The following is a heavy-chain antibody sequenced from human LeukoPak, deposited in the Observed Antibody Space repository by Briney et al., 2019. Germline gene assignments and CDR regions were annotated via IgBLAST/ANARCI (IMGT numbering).Heavy chain of an antibody. J-gene: IGHJ4*02. CDR3: ARGGVVESGVGY. Sequence: GGSLRLSCAASGFIFSNSGMHWFRQAPGRGLQWVALIRYDGSKTFYAESVKGRFTISRDNSKNTLYLQMKSLRVEDTAIYYCARGGVVESGVGYWGQGTLVTVSS. CDR1: GFIFSNSG. CDR2: IRYDGSKT. D-gene: IGHD1-26*01. V-gene: IGHV3-30*02.